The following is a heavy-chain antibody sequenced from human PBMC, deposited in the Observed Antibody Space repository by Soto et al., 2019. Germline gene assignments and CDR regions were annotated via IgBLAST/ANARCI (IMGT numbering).Heavy chain of an antibody. CDR1: GYTFTSYG. CDR3: ARAIDEITYYYGSGSCHFDY. J-gene: IGHJ4*02. V-gene: IGHV1-18*01. D-gene: IGHD3-10*01. Sequence: ASVKVSCKASGYTFTSYGISWVRQAPGQGLEWMGWISAYNGNTNYAQKLQGRVTMTTDTSTSTAYMELRSLRSDDTAVYYCARAIDEITYYYGSGSCHFDYWGQGTLVTVSS. CDR2: ISAYNGNT.